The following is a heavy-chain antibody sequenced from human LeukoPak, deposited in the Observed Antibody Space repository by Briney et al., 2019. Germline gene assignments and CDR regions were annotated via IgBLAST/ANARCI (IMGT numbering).Heavy chain of an antibody. D-gene: IGHD3-22*01. CDR2: ISGSGGST. CDR1: GFTFSGYA. J-gene: IGHJ3*01. CDR3: AKPDLSDYDSSGYYPLEAFDV. V-gene: IGHV3-23*01. Sequence: GGSPRLSCAASGFTFSGYAMSWVRQAPGKGLEWVSAISGSGGSTYYADSVKGRFTISRDNSKNTLYLQMNSLRAEDTAVYYCAKPDLSDYDSSGYYPLEAFDVWGQGTMVTVSS.